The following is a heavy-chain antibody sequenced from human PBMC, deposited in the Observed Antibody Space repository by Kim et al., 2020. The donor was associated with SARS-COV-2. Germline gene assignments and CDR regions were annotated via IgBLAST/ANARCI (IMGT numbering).Heavy chain of an antibody. CDR3: GRSRGGSYYDAFDI. D-gene: IGHD2-15*01. Sequence: EPVKGRITISRDKSQNTLYLQMNSLRAEETAVYYCGRSRGGSYYDAFDIWGQGTMVTVSS. J-gene: IGHJ3*02. V-gene: IGHV3-30*01.